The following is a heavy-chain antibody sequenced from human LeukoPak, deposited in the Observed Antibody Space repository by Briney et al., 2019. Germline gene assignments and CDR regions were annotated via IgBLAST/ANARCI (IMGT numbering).Heavy chain of an antibody. CDR1: GFTFSSYS. CDR2: ISSSSSTI. V-gene: IGHV3-48*01. J-gene: IGHJ6*02. Sequence: PGGSLRLSCAASGFTFSSYSMNWVRQAPGKGLEWVSYISSSSSTIYYADSVKGRFTISRDNAKNSLYLQMNSLRAEDTAVYYCAKDQGVVDTATYGMDVWGQGTTVTVSS. D-gene: IGHD5-18*01. CDR3: AKDQGVVDTATYGMDV.